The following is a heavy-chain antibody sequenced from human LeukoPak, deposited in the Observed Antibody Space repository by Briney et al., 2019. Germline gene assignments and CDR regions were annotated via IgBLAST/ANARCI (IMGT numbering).Heavy chain of an antibody. J-gene: IGHJ4*02. Sequence: GGSLRLSCAASGFTFTNYAMTWVRQAPGKGLEWVSAISDSGGSTHYADSVKGRFTISRDNSKNTLYLQMNSLRAEDTAVYYCAKDRPNSGRSFDYWGQGTLVTVSS. V-gene: IGHV3-23*01. CDR2: ISDSGGST. D-gene: IGHD6-19*01. CDR3: AKDRPNSGRSFDY. CDR1: GFTFTNYA.